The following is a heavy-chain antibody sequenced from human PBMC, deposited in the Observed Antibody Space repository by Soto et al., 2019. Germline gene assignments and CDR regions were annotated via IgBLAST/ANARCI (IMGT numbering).Heavy chain of an antibody. CDR2: IYYSGST. CDR3: ARDKKSYGMDV. Sequence: ASETLSLTCTVSGGSISSGGYYWSWIRQHPGKGLEWIGYIYYSGSTYYNPSLKSRVTISVDTSKNQFSRKLSSVTAADTAVYYCARDKKSYGMDVWGQGTTVTVSS. CDR1: GGSISSGGYY. J-gene: IGHJ6*02. V-gene: IGHV4-31*03.